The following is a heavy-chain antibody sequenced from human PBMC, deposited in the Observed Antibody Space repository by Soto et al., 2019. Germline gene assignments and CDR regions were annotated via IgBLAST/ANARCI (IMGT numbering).Heavy chain of an antibody. V-gene: IGHV3-48*02. CDR2: ISSGSSAI. CDR3: ARDTPFDY. CDR1: GFTFSDYS. J-gene: IGHJ4*02. Sequence: PGGSLRLSCAASGFTFSDYSMNWARQPPGKGVEWVAYISSGSSAIYYADSVKGRFTISRDNVKNSLYLQMNSLRDEDTAVYYCARDTPFDYWGQGALVTVSS.